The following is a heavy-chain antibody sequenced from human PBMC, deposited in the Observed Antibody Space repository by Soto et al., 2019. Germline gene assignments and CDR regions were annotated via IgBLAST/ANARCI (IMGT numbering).Heavy chain of an antibody. CDR1: GYTFTNNW. Sequence: ESLKISCKVSGYTFTNNWISWVRQMPGKGLEWMGRIDPSDSYLNYSPSFQGHVTISAGKSTNTAYLHFSSLKASDTAVYYCARNRGFGSRSYIDHWGQGTLVTVSS. CDR3: ARNRGFGSRSYIDH. J-gene: IGHJ5*02. CDR2: IDPSDSYL. D-gene: IGHD3-10*01. V-gene: IGHV5-10-1*01.